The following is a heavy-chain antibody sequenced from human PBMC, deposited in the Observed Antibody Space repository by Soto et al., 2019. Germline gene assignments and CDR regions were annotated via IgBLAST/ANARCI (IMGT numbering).Heavy chain of an antibody. D-gene: IGHD5-12*01. CDR3: AKDGYNYDYFDY. CDR2: ISYDGSNK. Sequence: PGGSLRLSCAASGFTFSSYGMHWVRQAPGKGLEWVAVISYDGSNKYYADSVKGRFTISRDNSKNTLYLQMNSLRAEDTAVYYCAKDGYNYDYFDYWGQGTLVTVSS. V-gene: IGHV3-30*18. J-gene: IGHJ4*02. CDR1: GFTFSSYG.